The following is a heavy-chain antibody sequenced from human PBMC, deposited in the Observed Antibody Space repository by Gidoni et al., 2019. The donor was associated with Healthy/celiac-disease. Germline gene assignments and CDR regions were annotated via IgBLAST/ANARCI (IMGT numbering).Heavy chain of an antibody. Sequence: QVQLQQWGAGQLKPSETLSLTCAVYGGSSSCYYWSWIRQPPGKGLEWFGEITHSGSTNDNPSLKRRVTISVDTSKIQFSLKRSSVTAADTAVYYCARSRLRTSRGTVDYWGQGTLVTVSA. V-gene: IGHV4-34*01. CDR3: ARSRLRTSRGTVDY. CDR1: GGSSSCYY. D-gene: IGHD3-16*01. J-gene: IGHJ4*02. CDR2: ITHSGST.